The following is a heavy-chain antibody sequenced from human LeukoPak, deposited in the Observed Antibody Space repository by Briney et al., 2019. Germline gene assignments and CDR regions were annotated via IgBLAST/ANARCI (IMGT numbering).Heavy chain of an antibody. J-gene: IGHJ4*02. CDR3: ARETNAYYYGSGSSN. V-gene: IGHV1-69*06. CDR1: GGTFSSYA. CDR2: IIPIFGTA. D-gene: IGHD3-10*01. Sequence: GASVKVSCKASGGTFSSYAISCVRQAPGQGLEWMGWIIPIFGTANYAQKFQGRVTITADKSTSTAYMELSSLRSEDTAVYYCARETNAYYYGSGSSNWGQGTLVTASS.